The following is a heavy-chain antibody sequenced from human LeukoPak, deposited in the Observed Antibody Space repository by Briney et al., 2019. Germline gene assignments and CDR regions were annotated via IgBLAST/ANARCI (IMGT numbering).Heavy chain of an antibody. CDR3: ARFLAMVPTGWFDP. D-gene: IGHD4/OR15-4a*01. V-gene: IGHV3-11*04. Sequence: GGSLRLSCAASGFTFSDYYMSWIRQAPGKGLEWVSYISSSGSTIYYADSVKGRFTISRDNAKNSLYLQMNSLRAEDTAVYYCARFLAMVPTGWFDPWGQGTLVTVSS. CDR1: GFTFSDYY. J-gene: IGHJ5*02. CDR2: ISSSGSTI.